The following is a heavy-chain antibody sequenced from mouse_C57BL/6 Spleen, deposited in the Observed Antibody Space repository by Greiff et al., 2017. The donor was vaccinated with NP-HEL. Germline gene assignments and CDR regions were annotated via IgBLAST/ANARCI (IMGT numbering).Heavy chain of an antibody. CDR2: ISYDGSN. D-gene: IGHD2-1*01. J-gene: IGHJ4*01. CDR3: AREGIYYDYDAMDY. V-gene: IGHV3-6*01. Sequence: EVQLQQSGPGLVKPSHSLSLTCSVTGYSITSGYYWNWIRQFPGNKLEWMGYISYDGSNNYNPSLKNRISITRDTSKNQFFLKLNSVTTEDTATYYCAREGIYYDYDAMDYWGQGTSVTVSS. CDR1: GYSITSGYY.